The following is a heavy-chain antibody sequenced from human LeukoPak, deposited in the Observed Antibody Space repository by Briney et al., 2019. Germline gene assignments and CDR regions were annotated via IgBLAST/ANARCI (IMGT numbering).Heavy chain of an antibody. Sequence: SETLSLTCTVSGGSISSYYWSWIRQPPGKGLEWIGYIYYGGSTNYNPSLKSRVTISVDTSKNQFSLKLSSVTAADTAVYYCARTPYYYDSSGYPRSGYYYYYGMDVWGQGTTVTVSS. CDR1: GGSISSYY. CDR3: ARTPYYYDSSGYPRSGYYYYYGMDV. CDR2: IYYGGST. J-gene: IGHJ6*02. D-gene: IGHD3-22*01. V-gene: IGHV4-59*01.